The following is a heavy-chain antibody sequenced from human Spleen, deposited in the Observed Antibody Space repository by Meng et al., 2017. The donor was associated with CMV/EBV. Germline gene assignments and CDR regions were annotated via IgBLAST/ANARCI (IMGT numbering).Heavy chain of an antibody. CDR2: IYYSGST. CDR1: GGSISSSSYY. V-gene: IGHV4-39*07. D-gene: IGHD2-2*01. J-gene: IGHJ4*02. Sequence: SETLSLTCTVSGGSISSSSYYWGWIRQPPGKGLEWIGSIYYSGSTYYNPSLKSRVTISVDTSKNQFSLKLSSVTAADTAVYYCARVGSGSTSPLARLYFDYWGQGTLVTVSS. CDR3: ARVGSGSTSPLARLYFDY.